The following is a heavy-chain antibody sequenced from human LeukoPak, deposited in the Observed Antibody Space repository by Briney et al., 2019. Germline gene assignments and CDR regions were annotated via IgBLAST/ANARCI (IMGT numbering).Heavy chain of an antibody. J-gene: IGHJ3*02. CDR1: GFTFRSYG. CDR3: ARGLEPDPDAFDI. V-gene: IGHV3-30*03. Sequence: PGGSLRLSCAASGFTFRSYGMHWVRQAPGKGLEWVAVISYDGSNKYYADSVKGRFTISRDNSKNTLYLQMNSLRAEDTAVYYCARGLEPDPDAFDIWGQGTMVTVSS. D-gene: IGHD1-14*01. CDR2: ISYDGSNK.